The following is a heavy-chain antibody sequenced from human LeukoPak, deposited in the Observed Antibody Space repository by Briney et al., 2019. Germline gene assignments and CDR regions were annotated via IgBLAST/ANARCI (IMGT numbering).Heavy chain of an antibody. Sequence: GGSLRLSCAASEFTFSNYAMNCVRQAPGKGLEWVSGISGGGGSTYYADSVKGRFTISRDNSKNTLYLQMNSLRTEDTAMYYCARDLLGSNYIMSLDPWGQGTLVTVSS. J-gene: IGHJ5*02. CDR3: ARDLLGSNYIMSLDP. CDR1: EFTFSNYA. D-gene: IGHD4-11*01. CDR2: ISGGGGST. V-gene: IGHV3-23*01.